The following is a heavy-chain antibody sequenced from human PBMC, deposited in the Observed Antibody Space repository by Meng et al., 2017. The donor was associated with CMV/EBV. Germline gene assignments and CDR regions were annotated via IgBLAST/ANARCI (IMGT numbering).Heavy chain of an antibody. J-gene: IGHJ4*02. D-gene: IGHD1-26*01. CDR2: IRYDGSNK. CDR1: GFSFSSYG. Sequence: GLLVACGGRVVQPGGSLIRSCAASGFSFSSYGMHWVRQAPGKGLEWVAFIRYDGSNKYYADSVKGRFTISRDNSKNTLYLQMNSLRAEDTAVYYCAKPSGGSYYNSFDYWGQGTLVTVSS. CDR3: AKPSGGSYYNSFDY. V-gene: IGHV3-30*02.